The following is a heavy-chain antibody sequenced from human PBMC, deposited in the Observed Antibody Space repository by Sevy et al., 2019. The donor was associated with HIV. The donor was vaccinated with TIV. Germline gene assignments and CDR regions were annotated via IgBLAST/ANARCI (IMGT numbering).Heavy chain of an antibody. Sequence: SETLSLTCAVYGGSFSGYFWNWIRQSPGKGLEWIGEINHTGTLKYNPSLKSRVTISVVASKNQLSLHLSSVTAADTAIYYCARGRQAYVVVVPSTVPFDYWGQGTLVTVSS. CDR3: ARGRQAYVVVVPSTVPFDY. J-gene: IGHJ4*02. V-gene: IGHV4-34*01. D-gene: IGHD2-2*01. CDR1: GGSFSGYF. CDR2: INHTGTL.